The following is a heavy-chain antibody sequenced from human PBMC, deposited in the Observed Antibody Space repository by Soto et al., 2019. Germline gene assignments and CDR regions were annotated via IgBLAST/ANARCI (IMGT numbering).Heavy chain of an antibody. J-gene: IGHJ6*03. V-gene: IGHV3-20*04. CDR3: SRALITPYYYYYYMDV. CDR1: GFTFDDYG. Sequence: GGSLRLSCAASGFTFDDYGMSWVRQAPGKGLEWVSGINWNGGSTGYADSVKGRFTISRDNAKNSLYLQMNSLRAEDTALYYCSRALITPYYYYYYMDVWGKGTTVTVSS. D-gene: IGHD3-16*01. CDR2: INWNGGST.